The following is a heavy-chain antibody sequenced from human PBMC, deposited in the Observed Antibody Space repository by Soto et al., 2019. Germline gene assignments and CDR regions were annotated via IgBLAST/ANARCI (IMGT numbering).Heavy chain of an antibody. J-gene: IGHJ5*02. Sequence: SETLSLTCTVPSGSISRTIYAWDWIRQPPGKGLEWIGSIFYSGSTYYNPPLKSRVTISVDTSKNQFSLTLTSVTAADTAVYYCARQCRGVTCHWFVPWGQGTLVTVS. CDR1: SGSISRTIYA. D-gene: IGHD2-15*01. V-gene: IGHV4-39*01. CDR2: IFYSGST. CDR3: ARQCRGVTCHWFVP.